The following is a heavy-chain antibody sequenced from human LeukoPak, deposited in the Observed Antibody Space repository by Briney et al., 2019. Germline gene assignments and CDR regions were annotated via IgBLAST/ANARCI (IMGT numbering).Heavy chain of an antibody. CDR3: ARGGHSYGYGVY. J-gene: IGHJ4*02. Sequence: SETLSLTCAVYGGSFSGYYWSWIRQPPGKGLEWIGEINHSGSTNYNPSLKSRVTISVDTSKNQFSLKLSSVTAADTAVYYCARGGHSYGYGVYWGQGTLVTVSS. CDR1: GGSFSGYY. CDR2: INHSGST. V-gene: IGHV4-34*01. D-gene: IGHD5-18*01.